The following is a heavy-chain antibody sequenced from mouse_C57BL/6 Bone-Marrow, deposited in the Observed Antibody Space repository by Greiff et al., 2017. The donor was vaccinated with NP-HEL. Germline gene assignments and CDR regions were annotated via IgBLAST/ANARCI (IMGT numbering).Heavy chain of an antibody. Sequence: VQLQQSVAELVRPGASVKLSCTASGFTFTNSYMHWVKQRPDQGLEWIGWLYPANGNTKYAPKFQGKATITADTSSNTAYLQLSSLTSEDTAIYYCARNGYYEAYWGQGTLVTVSA. J-gene: IGHJ3*01. CDR3: ARNGYYEAY. D-gene: IGHD2-3*01. V-gene: IGHV14-3*01. CDR1: GFTFTNSY. CDR2: LYPANGNT.